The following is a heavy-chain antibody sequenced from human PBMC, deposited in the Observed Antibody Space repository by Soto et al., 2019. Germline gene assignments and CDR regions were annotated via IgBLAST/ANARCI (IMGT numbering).Heavy chain of an antibody. CDR2: RDFSGRLT. V-gene: IGHV3-23*01. CDR1: GFTSS. CDR3: ATMLVGQWLVPGGY. D-gene: IGHD6-19*01. Sequence: EVQILESGGALIQPGGSLRLSCAASGFTSSMTWVRQAPGKGLEWVSARDFSGRLTYYADSVKGRFTIFRDTSVNTLFLQMNSVGTEATAVYYFATMLVGQWLVPGGYWGPGTLVTVSS. J-gene: IGHJ4*02.